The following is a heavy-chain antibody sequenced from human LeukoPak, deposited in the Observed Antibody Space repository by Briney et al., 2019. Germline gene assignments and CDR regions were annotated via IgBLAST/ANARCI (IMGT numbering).Heavy chain of an antibody. Sequence: GSVKVSCKASGYTFTSYDINWVRQAPGQGLEWLGWIAPKNGNTNYLQKFQARLTLTADTSTSTVYMELRSLTFDDSAMYYCARDASAYNWGQGTLVTVS. CDR1: GYTFTSYD. CDR2: IAPKNGNT. D-gene: IGHD4-11*01. J-gene: IGHJ4*02. CDR3: ARDASAYN. V-gene: IGHV1-18*01.